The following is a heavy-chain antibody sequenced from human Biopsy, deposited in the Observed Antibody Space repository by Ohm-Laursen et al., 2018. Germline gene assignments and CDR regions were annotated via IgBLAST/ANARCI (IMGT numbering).Heavy chain of an antibody. CDR1: GFDFSDYS. CDR2: ISGSGAST. V-gene: IGHV3-23*01. D-gene: IGHD3-16*01. CDR3: AKDSGGSPLGELFH. Sequence: SLRLSCAASGFDFSDYSMSWVRQAPGKGLEWVSGISGSGASTYYADSVKGRFTISRDNAKNSLYLQMNSLRAEDTALYYCAKDSGGSPLGELFHWGQGNLVTVSS. J-gene: IGHJ4*02.